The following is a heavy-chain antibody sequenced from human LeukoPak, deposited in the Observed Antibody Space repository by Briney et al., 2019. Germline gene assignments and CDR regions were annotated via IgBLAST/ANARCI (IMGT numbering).Heavy chain of an antibody. CDR2: IYSGGST. Sequence: PGGSLRLSCAASGFTFSSYAMSWVRLAPGKGLEWVSVIYSGGSTYYADSVKGRFTISRDNSKNTLYLQMNSLRAEDTAVYYCAREGAGSFDYWGQGTLVTVSS. J-gene: IGHJ4*02. CDR3: AREGAGSFDY. V-gene: IGHV3-66*01. D-gene: IGHD3-16*01. CDR1: GFTFSSYA.